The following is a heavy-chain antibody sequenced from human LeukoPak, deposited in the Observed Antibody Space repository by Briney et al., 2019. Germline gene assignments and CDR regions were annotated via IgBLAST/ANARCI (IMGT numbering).Heavy chain of an antibody. Sequence: SETLSLTCTVSGGSISSYYWSWIRQPPGKGLEWIGEINHSGSTNYNPSLKSRVTISVDTSKNQFSLKLSSVTAADTAVYYCARGPRITIFGVVRPRYYFDYWGQGTLVTVSS. CDR1: GGSISSYY. J-gene: IGHJ4*02. V-gene: IGHV4-34*01. D-gene: IGHD3-3*01. CDR2: INHSGST. CDR3: ARGPRITIFGVVRPRYYFDY.